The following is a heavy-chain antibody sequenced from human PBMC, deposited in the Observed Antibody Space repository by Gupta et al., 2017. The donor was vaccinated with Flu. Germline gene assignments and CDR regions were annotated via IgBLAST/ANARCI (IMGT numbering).Heavy chain of an antibody. CDR1: ISSDY. CDR2: IYFSGST. Sequence: ISSDYWNWIRQHPGKAPEWIGQIYFSGSTSDNPSLKSRVTISVDTSKNQFSLRLSYVTVADTAVDYWAKERSISWFFTWGQGTLVTVS. J-gene: IGHJ4*02. V-gene: IGHV4-31*02. CDR3: AKERSISWFFT. D-gene: IGHD6-13*01.